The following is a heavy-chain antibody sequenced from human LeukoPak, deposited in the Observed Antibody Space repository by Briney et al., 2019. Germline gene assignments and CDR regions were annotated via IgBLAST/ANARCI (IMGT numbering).Heavy chain of an antibody. Sequence: SETLSLTCTVSGYSISSGYYWGWIRQPPGKGLEWIGSIYHSGSTYYNPSLKSRVTISVDTSKNQFSLKLSSVTAADTAVYYCARERYYDFWSGYYVNYYYYYMDVWGKGTTVTVSS. CDR3: ARERYYDFWSGYYVNYYYYYMDV. D-gene: IGHD3-3*01. V-gene: IGHV4-38-2*02. J-gene: IGHJ6*03. CDR1: GYSISSGYY. CDR2: IYHSGST.